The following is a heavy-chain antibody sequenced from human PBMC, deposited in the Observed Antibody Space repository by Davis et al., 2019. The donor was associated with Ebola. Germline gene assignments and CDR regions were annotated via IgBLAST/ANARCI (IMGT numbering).Heavy chain of an antibody. CDR2: VILKSGAT. CDR1: GYTFTSYY. CDR3: ARGHNYAHEY. Sequence: ASVKVSCKASGYTFTSYYMHWVRQAPGQGLEWLGRVILKSGATNYAQKFQGRVTMTRDTSISTVYMELSSLRYDDTDDYYCARGHNYAHEYWGQGTLVTVSS. V-gene: IGHV1-2*05. D-gene: IGHD4-11*01. J-gene: IGHJ4*02.